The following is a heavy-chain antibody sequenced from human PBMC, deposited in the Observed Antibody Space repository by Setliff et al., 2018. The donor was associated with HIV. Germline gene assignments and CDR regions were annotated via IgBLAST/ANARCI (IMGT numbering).Heavy chain of an antibody. V-gene: IGHV1-46*01. J-gene: IGHJ4*02. CDR3: ARDGASGSGYYWADY. CDR2: IIPSGGST. Sequence: GASVKVSCEASGYTFTKSIIHWVRQAPGQGLEWMGTIIPSGGSTGYAEKFQARVTLTRDTSTSTVYMELSGLREEDTAVYYCARDGASGSGYYWADYWGQGTLVTVSS. D-gene: IGHD3-3*01. CDR1: GYTFTKSI.